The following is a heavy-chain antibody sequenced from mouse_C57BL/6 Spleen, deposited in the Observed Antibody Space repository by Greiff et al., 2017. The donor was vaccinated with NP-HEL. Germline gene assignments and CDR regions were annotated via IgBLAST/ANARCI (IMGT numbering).Heavy chain of an antibody. Sequence: EVQLVESGGGLVQPKGSLKLSCAASGFSFNTYAMNWVRQAPGKGLEWVARIRSKSNNYATYYADSVKDRFTISRDDSESMLYLQMNNLKTEDTAMYYCVRFYDGYYYAMDYWGQGTSVTVSS. CDR1: GFSFNTYA. CDR3: VRFYDGYYYAMDY. D-gene: IGHD2-3*01. J-gene: IGHJ4*01. V-gene: IGHV10-1*01. CDR2: IRSKSNNYAT.